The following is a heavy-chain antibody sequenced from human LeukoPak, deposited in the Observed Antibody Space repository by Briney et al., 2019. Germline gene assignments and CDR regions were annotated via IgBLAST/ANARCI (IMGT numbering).Heavy chain of an antibody. CDR1: GDSISRSRHF. CDR3: ARWGTYASTSNWFDP. Sequence: SETLSLTCTVSGDSISRSRHFWAWIRQSPGRGLEWIGYIYNSGSTYYNPSLKSRVTISVDTSKNQFSLRLSSVTAADSAVYYCARWGTYASTSNWFDPWGQGTRVTVSS. CDR2: IYNSGST. V-gene: IGHV4-39*07. D-gene: IGHD2-2*01. J-gene: IGHJ5*02.